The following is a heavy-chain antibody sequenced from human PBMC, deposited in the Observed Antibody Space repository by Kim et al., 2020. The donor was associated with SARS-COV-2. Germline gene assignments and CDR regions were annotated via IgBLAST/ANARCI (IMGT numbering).Heavy chain of an antibody. J-gene: IGHJ4*02. Sequence: KQDGRKKKYVDSVKGRFTISRDNAKNSLYLQMSSLRVDDTAVYYCAATSTYWGQGALVTVSS. CDR3: AATSTY. D-gene: IGHD1-26*01. V-gene: IGHV3-7*03. CDR2: KQDGRKK.